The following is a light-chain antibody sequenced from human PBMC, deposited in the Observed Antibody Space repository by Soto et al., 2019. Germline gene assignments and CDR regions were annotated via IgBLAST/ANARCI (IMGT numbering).Light chain of an antibody. V-gene: IGKV1-5*03. J-gene: IGKJ1*01. CDR1: QSIGVW. CDR3: QYYDNYSWT. Sequence: DIQLTQSLSTLSASVGDRVTITCRASQSIGVWLTWYQQKPGKAPKFLIYNTSTLESGVPSRFSGSGSGTEFTLTISSLQPDDFATYHCQYYDNYSWTFGQGTKVEIK. CDR2: NTS.